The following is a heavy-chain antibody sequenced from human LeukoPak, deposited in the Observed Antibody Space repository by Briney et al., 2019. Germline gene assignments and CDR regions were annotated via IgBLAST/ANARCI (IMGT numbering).Heavy chain of an antibody. D-gene: IGHD2-2*01. V-gene: IGHV4-59*01. CDR1: GGSISSYY. J-gene: IGHJ3*02. CDR3: ARDSFRRSSTGAFDI. CDR2: IYYSGST. Sequence: SEILSLTCTVSGGSISSYYWSWIRQPPGKGLEWIGYIYYSGSTNYNPSLKSRVTISVDTSKNQFSLKLSSVTAADTAVYYCARDSFRRSSTGAFDIWGQGTMVTVSS.